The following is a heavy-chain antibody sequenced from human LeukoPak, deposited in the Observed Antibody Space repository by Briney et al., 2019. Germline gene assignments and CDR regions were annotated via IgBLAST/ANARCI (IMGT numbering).Heavy chain of an antibody. Sequence: QSGGSLRLSCAASGFTLSSYWMYWVRQAPGKGLVWVSRIYSDGTGTSYADSVRGRFTISRDSAKNALYLQLNSLRAEDTAVYYCATLNIASSHWGQGTLVIVSS. D-gene: IGHD5/OR15-5a*01. V-gene: IGHV3-74*01. CDR2: IYSDGTGT. J-gene: IGHJ4*02. CDR3: ATLNIASSH. CDR1: GFTLSSYW.